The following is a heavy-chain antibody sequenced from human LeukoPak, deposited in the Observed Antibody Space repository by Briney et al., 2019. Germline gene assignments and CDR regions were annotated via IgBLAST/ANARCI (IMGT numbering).Heavy chain of an antibody. J-gene: IGHJ4*02. CDR3: ARLPDDSSGYYLYYFDY. Sequence: ASETLSLTCTVSGGSISSSSYYWGWIRQPPGKGLEWIGSIYYSGSTYYNPSLKSRVTISVDTSKNQFSLKLSSVTAADTAVYYCARLPDDSSGYYLYYFDYWGQGTLVTVSS. D-gene: IGHD3-22*01. V-gene: IGHV4-39*01. CDR2: IYYSGST. CDR1: GGSISSSSYY.